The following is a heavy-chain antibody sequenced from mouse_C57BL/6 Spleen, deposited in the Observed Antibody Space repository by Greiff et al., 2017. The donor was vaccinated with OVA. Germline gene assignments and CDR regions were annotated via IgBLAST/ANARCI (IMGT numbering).Heavy chain of an antibody. Sequence: QVQLKQPGAELVKPGASVKLSCKASGYTFTSYWMQWVKQRPGQGLEWIGEIDPSDSYTNYNQKFKGKATLTVDTSSSTAYMQLSSLTSEDSAVYYCARWTYGSSLYYFDYWGQGTTLTVSS. D-gene: IGHD1-1*01. CDR2: IDPSDSYT. V-gene: IGHV1-50*01. CDR1: GYTFTSYW. J-gene: IGHJ2*01. CDR3: ARWTYGSSLYYFDY.